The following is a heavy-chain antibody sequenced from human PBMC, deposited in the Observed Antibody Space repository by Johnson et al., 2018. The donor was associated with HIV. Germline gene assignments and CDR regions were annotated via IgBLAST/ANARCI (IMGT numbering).Heavy chain of an antibody. V-gene: IGHV3-33*06. CDR1: GFTFNSYG. J-gene: IGHJ3*02. Sequence: QMQLVESGGGVVQPGRSLRLSCAASGFTFNSYGTHWVRQAPGKGLEWVAVIWYDGSNKYYADSVKCRFTISRDNSKNTLYLQMNSLRAEDTAIYYCVKGMDSSSWYAFGIWGQGTMVTVSS. CDR3: VKGMDSSSWYAFGI. CDR2: IWYDGSNK. D-gene: IGHD6-13*01.